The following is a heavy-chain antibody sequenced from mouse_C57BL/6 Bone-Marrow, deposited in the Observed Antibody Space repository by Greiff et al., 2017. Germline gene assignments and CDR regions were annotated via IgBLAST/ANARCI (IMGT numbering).Heavy chain of an antibody. CDR3: ARGTTVDYFDY. Sequence: QVQLQQSGAELARPGASVKLSCKASGYTFTSSGISWVKQRTGQGLEWIGEIYPRSGNTYYNEKFKDKATLTADKSSSTAYMELRSLTSEDSAVYFCARGTTVDYFDYWGQGTTLTVSS. CDR2: IYPRSGNT. J-gene: IGHJ2*01. D-gene: IGHD1-1*01. V-gene: IGHV1-81*01. CDR1: GYTFTSSG.